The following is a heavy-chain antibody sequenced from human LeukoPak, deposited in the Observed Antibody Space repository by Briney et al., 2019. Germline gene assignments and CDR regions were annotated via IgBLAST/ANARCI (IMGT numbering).Heavy chain of an antibody. J-gene: IGHJ6*02. D-gene: IGHD5-18*01. Sequence: PSGTLSLTCTVSGGSINNNDFYWGWIRQPPGKGLEWIGYIYYSGSAYYNPSLKSRVTISVDTSKNQFSLKLSSVTAADTAVYYCARELMDTATYYYGMDVWGQGTTVTVSS. V-gene: IGHV4-30-4*08. CDR3: ARELMDTATYYYGMDV. CDR2: IYYSGSA. CDR1: GGSINNNDFY.